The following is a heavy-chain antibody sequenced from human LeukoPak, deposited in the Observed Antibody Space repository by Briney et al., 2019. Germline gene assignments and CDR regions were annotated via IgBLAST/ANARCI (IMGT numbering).Heavy chain of an antibody. J-gene: IGHJ4*02. D-gene: IGHD6-13*01. CDR2: ISSSSTTI. Sequence: GGSLRLSCAAYGFTFSSSSRKWVRQARGKGLGWVSYISSSSTTISYADSVKGRFTIYRDNGDHSLFQQTDSLRTEETSVYDCARDPTYSNSWHTGCDYWGPGILVTVSS. CDR3: ARDPTYSNSWHTGCDY. V-gene: IGHV3-48*04. CDR1: GFTFSSSS.